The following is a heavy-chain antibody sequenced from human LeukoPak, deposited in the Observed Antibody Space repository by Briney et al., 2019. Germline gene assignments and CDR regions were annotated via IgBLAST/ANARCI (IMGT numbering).Heavy chain of an antibody. V-gene: IGHV3-7*03. CDR1: EFTFSNYW. Sequence: GGSLRLSCAASEFTFSNYWMSWVRQAPGKGLEWVANIKYDEIEKYHEDSVKGRFTISRDNAKNSIYLQMNSLRAEDTAVYYCARDTGALVTHFDYWGQGTLVTVSS. CDR2: IKYDEIEK. CDR3: ARDTGALVTHFDY. J-gene: IGHJ4*02. D-gene: IGHD5-18*01.